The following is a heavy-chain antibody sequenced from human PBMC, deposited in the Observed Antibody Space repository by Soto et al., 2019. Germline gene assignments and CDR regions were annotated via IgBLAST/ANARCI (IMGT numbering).Heavy chain of an antibody. V-gene: IGHV5-51*01. CDR2: IYPGDSDT. Sequence: ESLKISCKGSGYSFTSYWIGWVRQMPGKGLEWMGIIYPGDSDTRYSPSFQGQVTISADKSITTAYLQWSSLKASDTAMYYCARHTSPYEFWSGSYNWFGPWGQGTLVTVSS. CDR1: GYSFTSYW. D-gene: IGHD3-3*01. CDR3: ARHTSPYEFWSGSYNWFGP. J-gene: IGHJ5*02.